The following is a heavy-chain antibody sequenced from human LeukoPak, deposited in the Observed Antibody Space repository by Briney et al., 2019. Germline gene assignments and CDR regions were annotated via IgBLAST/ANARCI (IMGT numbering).Heavy chain of an antibody. CDR2: ISDGGDST. V-gene: IGHV3-23*01. D-gene: IGHD2-15*01. CDR1: GFTFSTYA. Sequence: GGSLRLSCAASGFTFSTYAMSWVRQAPGMRLEWVSSISDGGDSTHYADSVEGRFTISRDNSKNTLYLQMNSLRADDTAVYYCAKTQGYYDAWGQGALVTVSS. CDR3: AKTQGYYDA. J-gene: IGHJ5*02.